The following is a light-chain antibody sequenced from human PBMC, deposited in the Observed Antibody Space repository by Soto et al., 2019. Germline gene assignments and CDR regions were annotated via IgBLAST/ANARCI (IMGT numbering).Light chain of an antibody. J-gene: IGLJ1*01. CDR2: EVS. CDR3: CSFAGSFYV. CDR1: SRDVDAYDF. Sequence: QSALTQPRSVSGSPGQSVAISCTGTSRDVDAYDFVSWYQHHPGKAPKLIISEVSKRHSGVSHRFSGSKSGNTASLTISGLQAEDEADYFCCSFAGSFYVFGTGTKLTVL. V-gene: IGLV2-11*01.